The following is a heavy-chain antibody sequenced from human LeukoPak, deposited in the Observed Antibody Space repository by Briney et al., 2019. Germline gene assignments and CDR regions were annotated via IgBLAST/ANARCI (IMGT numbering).Heavy chain of an antibody. CDR2: ISYDGSNK. Sequence: GGSLRLSCAASGFTLSSYAMHWVRQAAGKGLEWVAVISYDGSNKYYADSVKGRFTLSRDNSKNTLYRQMNILRAEDTAVYYCAGEFGLYCSSTSCAEIPNYYYYGMDVWGQGTTVTVSS. D-gene: IGHD2-2*01. V-gene: IGHV3-30-3*01. CDR3: AGEFGLYCSSTSCAEIPNYYYYGMDV. CDR1: GFTLSSYA. J-gene: IGHJ6*02.